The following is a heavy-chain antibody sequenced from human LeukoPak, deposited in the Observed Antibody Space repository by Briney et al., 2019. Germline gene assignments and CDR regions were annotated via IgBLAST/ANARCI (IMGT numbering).Heavy chain of an antibody. CDR1: GDSISSSTYH. CDR2: MSYSGST. V-gene: IGHV4-39*01. Sequence: PSETLSLTCTVSGDSISSSTYHWGWIRQPPGTGLEWIATMSYSGSTYYNPSLKSRVTMSVDTSKNQFSLKVNSVTAADTAVYYCARWGCSGGGCYYYFYYGMDVWGQGTTVTVSS. D-gene: IGHD2-15*01. J-gene: IGHJ6*02. CDR3: ARWGCSGGGCYYYFYYGMDV.